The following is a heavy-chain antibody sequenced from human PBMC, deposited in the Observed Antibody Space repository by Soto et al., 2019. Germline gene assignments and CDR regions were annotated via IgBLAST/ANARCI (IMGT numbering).Heavy chain of an antibody. CDR3: ARVAAGPYYYYYMDV. CDR2: IYYSGST. Sequence: SETLSLTCTVSGGSISSYYWSWIRQHPGKGLEWIGYIYYSGSTNYNPSLKSRVTISVDTSKNQFSLKLSSVTAADTAVYYCARVAAGPYYYYYMDVWGKGTTVTVSS. V-gene: IGHV4-59*01. J-gene: IGHJ6*03. CDR1: GGSISSYY. D-gene: IGHD6-13*01.